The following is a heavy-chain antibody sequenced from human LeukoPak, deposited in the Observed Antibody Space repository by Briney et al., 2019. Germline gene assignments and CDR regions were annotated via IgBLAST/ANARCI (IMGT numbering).Heavy chain of an antibody. V-gene: IGHV3-48*02. CDR3: ARGATYYYDSSGYYYRGGNFDY. CDR1: GFTFSSYS. Sequence: GGSLRLSCAASGFTFSSYSMNWVRQAPGKGLEWVSYISSSSSTIYYADSVKGRFTISRDNAKNSLYLQMNSLRDEDTAVYYCARGATYYYDSSGYYYRGGNFDYWGQGTLVTVSS. CDR2: ISSSSSTI. D-gene: IGHD3-22*01. J-gene: IGHJ4*02.